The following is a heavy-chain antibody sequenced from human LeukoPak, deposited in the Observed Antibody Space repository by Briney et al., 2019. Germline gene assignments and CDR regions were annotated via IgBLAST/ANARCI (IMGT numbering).Heavy chain of an antibody. CDR2: ISSSSS. D-gene: IGHD2/OR15-2a*01. CDR3: ARDCNRTYCYDY. CDR1: GFTFSSYT. Sequence: PGGSLRLSCAASGFTFSSYTMNWVRQSPGKGLEWISSISSSSSYYADSVKGRFTISRDNAKNSLYLQMNSLRAEDTALYYCARDCNRTYCYDYWGQGTLVTVSS. J-gene: IGHJ4*02. V-gene: IGHV3-21*01.